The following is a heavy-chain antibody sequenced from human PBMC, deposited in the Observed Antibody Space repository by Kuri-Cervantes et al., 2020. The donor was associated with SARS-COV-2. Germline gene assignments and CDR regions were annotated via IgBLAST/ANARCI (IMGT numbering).Heavy chain of an antibody. CDR3: ARPRGGSSWSRDAFDI. D-gene: IGHD6-13*01. J-gene: IGHJ3*02. Sequence: GGSLRLSCKGSGYSLTSYWIGWVRQMPGKGLEWMGIIYPGDSDTRYSPSFQGQVTISADKSISTAYLQWSSLKASDTAMYYCARPRGGSSWSRDAFDIWGQGTMVTVSS. V-gene: IGHV5-51*01. CDR1: GYSLTSYW. CDR2: IYPGDSDT.